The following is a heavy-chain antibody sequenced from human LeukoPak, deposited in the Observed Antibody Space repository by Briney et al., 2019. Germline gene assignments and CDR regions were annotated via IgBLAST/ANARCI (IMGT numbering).Heavy chain of an antibody. V-gene: IGHV3-48*04. CDR2: ISSTSSTI. J-gene: IGHJ6*02. CDR1: GVTFSSYS. CDR3: ARGGSYCPEYYYYYYGMDV. Sequence: GGSLRLSCAASGVTFSSYSMNWVRQSPGKGLEWVSYISSTSSTIFYADSVKGRFTISRDNTQNSLYLQMNGLRVEDTAVYYCARGGSYCPEYYYYYYGMDVWGQGTTVTVSS. D-gene: IGHD1-26*01.